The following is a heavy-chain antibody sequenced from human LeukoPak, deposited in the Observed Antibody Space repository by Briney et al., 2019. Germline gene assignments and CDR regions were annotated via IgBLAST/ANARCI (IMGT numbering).Heavy chain of an antibody. CDR3: TTDRARR. CDR1: GFPFSNAW. Sequence: GGSLRLSCVASGFPFSNAWMRWVRQAPGKGLEWVGRIKSKTDGGTTDNAAPVKGRFNISRDDSKNTLYLQMNSLKTEDTAVYHCTTDRARRWGQGTLVTVSS. J-gene: IGHJ4*02. V-gene: IGHV3-15*01. CDR2: IKSKTDGGTT.